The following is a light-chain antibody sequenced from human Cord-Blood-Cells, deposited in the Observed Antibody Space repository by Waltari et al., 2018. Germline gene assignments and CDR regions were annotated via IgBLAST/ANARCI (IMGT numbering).Light chain of an antibody. V-gene: IGLV3-1*01. Sequence: SYELTQPPSVYVSPGQTASIPCSGDKLGDKYACWYQQKPGQSPVLVIYQDSKRPSGIPERFSCSNSGNTATLPISGTQAMDEADYYCQAWDSSTAVFGGGTKLTVL. CDR3: QAWDSSTAV. J-gene: IGLJ2*01. CDR1: KLGDKY. CDR2: QDS.